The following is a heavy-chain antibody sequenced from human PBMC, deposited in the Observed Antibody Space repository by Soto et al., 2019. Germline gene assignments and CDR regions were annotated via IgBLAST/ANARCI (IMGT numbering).Heavy chain of an antibody. CDR2: IYPGDSDT. CDR3: ARWGSLGYCSSTSCYLSYYYGMDV. V-gene: IGHV5-51*01. D-gene: IGHD2-2*01. J-gene: IGHJ6*02. CDR1: GYSFTSYW. Sequence: LGESLKISCKGSGYSFTSYWIGWVRQMPGKGLEWMGIIYPGDSDTRYSPSFQGQVTISADKSISTAYLQWSSLKASDTAMYYCARWGSLGYCSSTSCYLSYYYGMDVWGQGTTVTVSS.